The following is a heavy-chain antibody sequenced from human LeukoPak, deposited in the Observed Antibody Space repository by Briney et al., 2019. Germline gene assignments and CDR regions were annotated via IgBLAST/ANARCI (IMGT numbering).Heavy chain of an antibody. CDR2: IGSVVNTI. Sequence: GGSLTLSCAVSGFIFWAYEMNGVRQAPGKGLEGLSVIGSVVNTIYYADTVKGRFTTARDNAKNSVYLQMNSLRAEDTAVYYCAREPYVVGNGMDVWGQGTTVTVSS. V-gene: IGHV3-48*03. J-gene: IGHJ6*02. D-gene: IGHD3-16*01. CDR1: GFIFWAYE. CDR3: AREPYVVGNGMDV.